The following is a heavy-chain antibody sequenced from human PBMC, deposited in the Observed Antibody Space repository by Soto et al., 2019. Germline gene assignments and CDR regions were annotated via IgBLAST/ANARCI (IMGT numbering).Heavy chain of an antibody. Sequence: EVQLLESGGGLVQPGGSLRLSCAASGFTFSSYAMSWVRQAPGKGLEWVSAISGSGGSTYYADSVKGRFTISRDNSKNPLYLQMSGLRAEDTAVYYCAKDSSGWYDSFDYWGQGTLVTVSS. CDR2: ISGSGGST. J-gene: IGHJ4*02. D-gene: IGHD6-19*01. CDR1: GFTFSSYA. V-gene: IGHV3-23*01. CDR3: AKDSSGWYDSFDY.